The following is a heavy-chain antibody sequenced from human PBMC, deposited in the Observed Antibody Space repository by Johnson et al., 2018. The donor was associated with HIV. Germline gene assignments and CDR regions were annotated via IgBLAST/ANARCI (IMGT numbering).Heavy chain of an antibody. V-gene: IGHV3-66*04. D-gene: IGHD1-26*01. CDR1: GFTFSDHY. CDR2: IYSGGST. CDR3: TVHSGERTDHDAFDI. J-gene: IGHJ3*02. Sequence: VQLVESGGGLVKPGGSLRLSCAASGFTFSDHYMSWVRQAPGKGLEWVSVIYSGGSTYYADSVKGRFTISRDNSKNTAYLQMNSLTTDDTAVYYCTVHSGERTDHDAFDIWGQGTMVTVSP.